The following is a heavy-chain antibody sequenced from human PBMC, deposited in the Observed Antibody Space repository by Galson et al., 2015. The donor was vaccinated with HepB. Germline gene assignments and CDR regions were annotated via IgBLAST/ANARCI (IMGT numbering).Heavy chain of an antibody. V-gene: IGHV3-23*01. Sequence: SLRLSCAASGFTFSSYAMRWVRQAPGKGLEWASSISGSGGSTYYADSVKGRFTISRDNSKNTLYLQMNSLRAEDTAVYYCAKDFLNWGTGGAFDIWGQGTMVTVSS. D-gene: IGHD7-27*01. CDR1: GFTFSSYA. CDR3: AKDFLNWGTGGAFDI. CDR2: ISGSGGST. J-gene: IGHJ3*02.